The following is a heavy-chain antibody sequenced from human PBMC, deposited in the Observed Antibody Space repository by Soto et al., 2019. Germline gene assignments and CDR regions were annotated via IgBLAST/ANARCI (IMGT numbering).Heavy chain of an antibody. CDR3: ARDSGYAPYYFYY. CDR1: GGSISSYY. D-gene: IGHD5-12*01. V-gene: IGHV4-59*08. CDR2: IYYSGST. J-gene: IGHJ4*02. Sequence: QVQLQESGPGLVKPSETLSLTCTVSGGSISSYYWSWIRQPPGKGLELIGYIYYSGSTNYNPSLKSRSTIPGETSKTQVSLTLRSVTAADTAVYYCARDSGYAPYYFYYWGQGTPVTVSS.